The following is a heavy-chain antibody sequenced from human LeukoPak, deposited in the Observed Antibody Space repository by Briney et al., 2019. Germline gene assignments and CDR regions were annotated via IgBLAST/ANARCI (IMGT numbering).Heavy chain of an antibody. D-gene: IGHD1-1*01. J-gene: IGHJ6*02. CDR2: INNDGSSA. CDR1: GFTFNNYW. V-gene: IGHV3-74*01. Sequence: GGSLRLSCAASGFTFNNYWIHWVRQVPGKGLVWVSRINNDGSSASYVDSVEGRFTISRDNAKNTLFLQMNSLRAEDTAVYYCARRGTGHGMDVWGQGTTVIVSS. CDR3: ARRGTGHGMDV.